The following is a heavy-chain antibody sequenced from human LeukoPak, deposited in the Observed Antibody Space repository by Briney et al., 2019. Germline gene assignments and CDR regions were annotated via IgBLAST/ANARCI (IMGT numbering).Heavy chain of an antibody. D-gene: IGHD1-7*01. Sequence: GESLKISCKGSGYSFTSYWIGWVRQMPGKGLEWMGIIYPGDSDTRYSPSFQGQVTISADKSISTAYLQWSSLKASDTAMYYCARSRFITGTTYYYYYGMDVWGQGTTVTVSS. J-gene: IGHJ6*02. CDR1: GYSFTSYW. CDR3: ARSRFITGTTYYYYYGMDV. V-gene: IGHV5-51*01. CDR2: IYPGDSDT.